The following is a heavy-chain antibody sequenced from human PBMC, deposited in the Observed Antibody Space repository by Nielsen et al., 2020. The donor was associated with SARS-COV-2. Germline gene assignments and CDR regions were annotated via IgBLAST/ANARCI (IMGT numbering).Heavy chain of an antibody. CDR3: ARGSSSWYEGGYYYYYYGMDV. V-gene: IGHV3-21*01. J-gene: IGHJ6*02. CDR1: GFTFSSYD. CDR2: ISGSGGRI. D-gene: IGHD6-13*01. Sequence: GESLKISCAASGFTFSSYDMSWVRQAPGKGLKWVSSISGSGGRIYYADSVKGRFTISRDNAKNSLYLQMNSLRAEDTAVYYCARGSSSWYEGGYYYYYYGMDVWGQGTTVTVSS.